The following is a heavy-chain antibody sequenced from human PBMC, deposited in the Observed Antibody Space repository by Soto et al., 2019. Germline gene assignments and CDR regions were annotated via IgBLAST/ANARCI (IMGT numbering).Heavy chain of an antibody. V-gene: IGHV1-8*01. CDR2: MNPYTGKA. CDR1: GYTFTTYD. CDR3: VRRKERSGPNYFDY. J-gene: IGHJ4*02. D-gene: IGHD6-25*01. Sequence: APVKGSCKAPGYTFTTYDINWGRQAPGQGLGWMGWMNPYTGKAGYAQKFQGRVTMTRDNSISTAYMELSSLRSEDTAVYYCVRRKERSGPNYFDYWGLGTLVTV.